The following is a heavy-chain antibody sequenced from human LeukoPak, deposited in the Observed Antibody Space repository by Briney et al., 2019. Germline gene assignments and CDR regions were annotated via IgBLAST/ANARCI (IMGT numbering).Heavy chain of an antibody. CDR3: ARGRGIAL. D-gene: IGHD6-13*01. J-gene: IGHJ4*01. V-gene: IGHV3-7*01. CDR2: MEGEGNKK. Sequence: PGGCLRLSFAAPGFTLSNHWVDWVRRAPGRGLGWVANMEGEGNKKNYVDSVKDRFTISTDNVKNSTYLQLNSLRADDTPVYYCARGRGIALWGHGTLVTASS. CDR1: GFTLSNHW.